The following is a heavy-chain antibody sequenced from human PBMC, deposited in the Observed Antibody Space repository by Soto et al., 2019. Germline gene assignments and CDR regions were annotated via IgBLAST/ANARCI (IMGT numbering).Heavy chain of an antibody. D-gene: IGHD6-13*01. J-gene: IGHJ5*02. Sequence: SETLSLTCAVYGGSFSGYYWSWIRQPPGKGLEWIGEINHSGSTNYNPSLKSRVTISVDTSKNQFSLKLSSVTAADTAGYYCARGDRIAAAGIGVWFDPWGQGTLVTVSS. CDR2: INHSGST. V-gene: IGHV4-34*01. CDR3: ARGDRIAAAGIGVWFDP. CDR1: GGSFSGYY.